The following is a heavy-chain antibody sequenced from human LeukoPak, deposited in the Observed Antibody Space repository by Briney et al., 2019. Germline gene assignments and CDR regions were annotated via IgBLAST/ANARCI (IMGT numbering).Heavy chain of an antibody. Sequence: PSQTLSLTCTVSGGSISSGSYYWSWIRQPAGKGLEWIGRIYTSGSTNYNPSLKSRVTMSVDTSKNQFSLKLSSVTAADTAVYYCAREGLGYYDSSGYYYTPLDYWGRGTLVTVSS. CDR1: GGSISSGSYY. CDR2: IYTSGST. J-gene: IGHJ4*02. D-gene: IGHD3-22*01. V-gene: IGHV4-61*02. CDR3: AREGLGYYDSSGYYYTPLDY.